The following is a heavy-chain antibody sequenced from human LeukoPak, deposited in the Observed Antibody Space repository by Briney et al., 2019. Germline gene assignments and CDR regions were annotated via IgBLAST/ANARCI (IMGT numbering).Heavy chain of an antibody. CDR2: IYTSGST. D-gene: IGHD3-22*01. Sequence: PSQTLSLTCTVSGASISSGSYYWSWIRQPAGTGLEWIGRIYTSGSTNYNPSLKSRVTISLDTSTNQFSLKLSSATAADTAVYYCARGYYYDSTGAFDYWGQGTLVTVSS. CDR1: GASISSGSYY. V-gene: IGHV4-61*02. CDR3: ARGYYYDSTGAFDY. J-gene: IGHJ4*02.